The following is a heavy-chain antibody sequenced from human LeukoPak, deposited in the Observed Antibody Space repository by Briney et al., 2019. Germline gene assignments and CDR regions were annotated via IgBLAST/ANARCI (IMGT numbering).Heavy chain of an antibody. D-gene: IGHD1-26*01. CDR3: ARDRSSGSFEDAFDI. V-gene: IGHV1-18*01. CDR1: GYTFTSYG. Sequence: ASVKVSCKASGYTFTSYGISWVRQAPGQGLEWMGWISAYNGNTNYAQKLQGRVTMTTDTSTSTAYMELRSLRSDDTVVYYCARDRSSGSFEDAFDIWGQGTMVTVSS. J-gene: IGHJ3*02. CDR2: ISAYNGNT.